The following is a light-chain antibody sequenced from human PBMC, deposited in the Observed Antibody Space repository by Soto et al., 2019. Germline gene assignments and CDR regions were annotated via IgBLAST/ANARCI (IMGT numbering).Light chain of an antibody. CDR3: QQLKSYPRT. Sequence: DIQLTQSPSFLSASVGDRVTITCRARQGISIYLAWYQQKPGKAPKLLIYAAYTLQSGAPSRFSGSGSGTEFSITISSLKPEDFAAYYCQQLKSYPRTFGQGTKREIK. V-gene: IGKV1-9*01. J-gene: IGKJ2*01. CDR2: AAY. CDR1: QGISIY.